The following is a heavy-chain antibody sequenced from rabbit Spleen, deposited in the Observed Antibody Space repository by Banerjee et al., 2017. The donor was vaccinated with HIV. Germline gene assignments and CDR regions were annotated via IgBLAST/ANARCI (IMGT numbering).Heavy chain of an antibody. D-gene: IGHD8-1*01. CDR1: GFSFSSSYW. Sequence: EESGGDLVKPEGSLTLTCAASGFSFSSSYWICWVRQAPGKGLEWIACINTGSSGSTYYASWAKGRFTITRSTSLNTVTLQLNSLTAADTATYFCARDAGTSFSTYGMDLWGQGTLVTVS. CDR2: INTGSSGST. J-gene: IGHJ6*01. CDR3: ARDAGTSFSTYGMDL. V-gene: IGHV1S45*01.